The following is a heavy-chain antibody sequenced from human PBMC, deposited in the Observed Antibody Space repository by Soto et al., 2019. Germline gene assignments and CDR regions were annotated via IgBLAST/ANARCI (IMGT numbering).Heavy chain of an antibody. CDR1: GGTFSTSA. V-gene: IGHV1-69*12. D-gene: IGHD3-3*02. CDR2: IMPVFATP. J-gene: IGHJ6*02. CDR3: ARDKDRQQLGGNYYYVLDV. Sequence: QVQLMQSGAEVKKPGSSVKVSCKASGGTFSTSAISWVRQAPGEGLEWVGGIMPVFATPDYAQKFQGRVTISADESPTTASLELTSLTTDDTAVYYCARDKDRQQLGGNYYYVLDVWGQGTAITVYS.